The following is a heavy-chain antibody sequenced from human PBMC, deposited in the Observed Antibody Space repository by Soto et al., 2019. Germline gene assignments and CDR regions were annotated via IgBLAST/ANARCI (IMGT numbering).Heavy chain of an antibody. Sequence: QVQLVQSGAEVKKPGSSVKVSCKASGGTFSSYAISWVRQAPGQGLEWMGGIIPILGTANYAQKFQGRVTITADESTSTAYMELSSLRSEDTAVYYCARGFVVVVAATPVPGWFDPWGQGTLVTVSS. CDR3: ARGFVVVVAATPVPGWFDP. CDR1: GGTFSSYA. J-gene: IGHJ5*02. D-gene: IGHD2-15*01. V-gene: IGHV1-69*01. CDR2: IIPILGTA.